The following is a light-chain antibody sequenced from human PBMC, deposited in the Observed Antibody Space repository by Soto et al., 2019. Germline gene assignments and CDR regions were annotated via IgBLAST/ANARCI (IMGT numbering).Light chain of an antibody. CDR3: QLYYNTPPYT. V-gene: IGKV4-1*01. CDR2: WAS. J-gene: IGKJ2*01. CDR1: QSVLYGSDKKRY. Sequence: DIVMTQSPESLAVSLGERATINCKSSQSVLYGSDKKRYLAWYQQKPGQPPKLLIYWASTRESGVPDRFSGSGSGTDFTLTISSLQAEDVAVYYCQLYYNTPPYTFGQGTKLEIK.